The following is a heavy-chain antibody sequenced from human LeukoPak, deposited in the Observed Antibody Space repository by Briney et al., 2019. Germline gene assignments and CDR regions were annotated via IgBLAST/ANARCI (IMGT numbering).Heavy chain of an antibody. J-gene: IGHJ4*02. Sequence: PGGSLRLSCAASGFTFSGSVMHWVRQASGKGLEWVGRIRSKAKNYATAYAASVEGRFTISRDDSKNTAYLQMHSLKTEDTAVYHCSRLPQDGEAVAGSGGYWGQGTLVTVSS. V-gene: IGHV3-73*01. CDR2: IRSKAKNYAT. CDR1: GFTFSGSV. CDR3: SRLPQDGEAVAGSGGY. D-gene: IGHD6-19*01.